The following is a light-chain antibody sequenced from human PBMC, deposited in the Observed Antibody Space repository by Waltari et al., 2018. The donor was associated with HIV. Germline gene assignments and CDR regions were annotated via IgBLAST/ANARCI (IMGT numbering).Light chain of an antibody. CDR2: WAS. J-gene: IGKJ1*01. CDR3: QQYYSTPPT. V-gene: IGKV4-1*01. CDR1: QSIFYSSSNSNY. Sequence: DIVITQSPHSLALSLGDSATINCQSRQSIFYSSSNSNYLAWYQQKPGQSPKFLIYWASSRASGVPDRFSGSGSRTDFTLSISSLQSEDVAVYFCQQYYSTPPTFGQGTRVEIK.